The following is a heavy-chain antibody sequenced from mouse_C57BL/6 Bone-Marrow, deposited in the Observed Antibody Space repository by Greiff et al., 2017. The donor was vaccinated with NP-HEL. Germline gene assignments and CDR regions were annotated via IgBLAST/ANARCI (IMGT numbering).Heavy chain of an antibody. CDR2: IDPENGDT. Sequence: VQLKQSGAELVRPGASVKLSCTASGFNIKDDYMHWVKQRPEQGLEWIGWIDPENGDTEYASKFQGKATITANTSSNTAYLQLSSLTSEDTAVYYCTTPIYYGNYEFDYWGRGTLVTVSA. CDR3: TTPIYYGNYEFDY. J-gene: IGHJ3*01. CDR1: GFNIKDDY. V-gene: IGHV14-4*01. D-gene: IGHD2-1*01.